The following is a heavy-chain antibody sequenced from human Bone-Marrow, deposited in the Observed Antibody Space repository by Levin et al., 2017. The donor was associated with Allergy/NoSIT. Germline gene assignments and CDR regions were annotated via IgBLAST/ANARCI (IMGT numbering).Heavy chain of an antibody. CDR2: ISDDGNDK. V-gene: IGHV3-30-3*01. Sequence: GGSLRLSCAASGFIFRSSSMHWVRQAPGKGLEWVGVISDDGNDKFYADFVKGRFTISRDNAKNMLYVDMNSLRAEDTAVYYCARDVRTYTSGYVGRTAPFDYWGQGTLVTVPS. CDR3: ARDVRTYTSGYVGRTAPFDY. D-gene: IGHD3-22*01. CDR1: GFIFRSSS. J-gene: IGHJ4*02.